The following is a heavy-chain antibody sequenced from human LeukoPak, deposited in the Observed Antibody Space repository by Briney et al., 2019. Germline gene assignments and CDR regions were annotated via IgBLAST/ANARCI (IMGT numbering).Heavy chain of an antibody. CDR2: INPNSGGT. V-gene: IGHV1-2*02. CDR1: GFTFTGYY. Sequence: ASVTVSCKSSGFTFTGYYLHWVRQAPGQGVEWMGWINPNSGGTNYAQRFQGRVTMTRDTSISTAYMELTRLRSDDTAVYYCARDGSTTGTTLFDYWGQGTLVTVSS. D-gene: IGHD1-1*01. CDR3: ARDGSTTGTTLFDY. J-gene: IGHJ4*02.